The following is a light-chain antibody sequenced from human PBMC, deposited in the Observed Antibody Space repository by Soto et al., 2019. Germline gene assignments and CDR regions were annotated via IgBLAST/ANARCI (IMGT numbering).Light chain of an antibody. CDR2: DAS. Sequence: EIVLTQSPATLSLSPGERATLSCRASQSVSSYVAWYQQKPGQAPRLLIYDASNRATGIPARFSGSGSGTDFTLTISSLEPEALAVYYGQLGVTFGQGTKLEI. V-gene: IGKV3-11*01. CDR3: QLGVT. J-gene: IGKJ2*01. CDR1: QSVSSY.